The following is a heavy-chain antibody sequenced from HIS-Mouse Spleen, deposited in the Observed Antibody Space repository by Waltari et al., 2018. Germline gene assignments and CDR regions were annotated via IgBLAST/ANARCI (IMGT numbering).Heavy chain of an antibody. CDR3: ARVSSGGSDFDY. V-gene: IGHV1-2*02. D-gene: IGHD3-16*01. J-gene: IGHJ4*02. CDR1: GYTFTGSS. CDR2: INPNSGGT. Sequence: QVQLVQSGAEVKKPGASVKVSCKASGYTFTGSSRQWVRQAPGQGLEWMGWINPNSGGTNYAQKFQGRVTMTRDTSISTAYMELSRLRSDDTAVYYCARVSSGGSDFDYWGQGTLVTVSS.